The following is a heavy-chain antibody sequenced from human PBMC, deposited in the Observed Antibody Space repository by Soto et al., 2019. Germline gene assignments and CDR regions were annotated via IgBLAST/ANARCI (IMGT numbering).Heavy chain of an antibody. CDR2: ISGSGDRT. CDR3: VKDDGGYPSTAPH. J-gene: IGHJ1*01. V-gene: IGHV3-23*01. Sequence: HPGGSLRLSCAASGITISNYPMSWVRQAPGKGLDWVSGISGSGDRTYYADSAKGRFTISKDISKNSLSLQLDNLGVEDTAVYFCVKDDGGYPSTAPHWGQGTLVTVSS. CDR1: GITISNYP. D-gene: IGHD3-22*01.